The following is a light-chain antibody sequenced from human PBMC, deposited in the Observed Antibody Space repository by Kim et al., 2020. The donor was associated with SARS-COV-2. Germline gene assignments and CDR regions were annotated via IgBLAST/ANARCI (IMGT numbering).Light chain of an antibody. Sequence: EIVMTQSPATLSVSPGERATLSCRASQSVSSNLAWYQQKPGQAPRLLIYGASTRATGIPARFSGSGSGTEFTPTISSLQSEDFAVYYCQQYNSWLWTFGQGTKVDIK. CDR3: QQYNSWLWT. CDR1: QSVSSN. CDR2: GAS. V-gene: IGKV3-15*01. J-gene: IGKJ1*01.